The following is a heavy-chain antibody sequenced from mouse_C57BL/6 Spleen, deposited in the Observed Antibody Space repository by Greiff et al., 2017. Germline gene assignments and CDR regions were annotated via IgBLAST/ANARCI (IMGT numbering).Heavy chain of an antibody. CDR3: ARLTTVVATNYYAMDY. D-gene: IGHD1-1*01. CDR2: INPNYGTT. V-gene: IGHV1-39*01. Sequence: VHVKQSGPELVKPGASVKISCKASGYSFTDYNMNWVKQSNGKSLEWIGVINPNYGTTSYNQKFKGKATLTVDQSSSTAYMQLNSLTSEDSAVYYCARLTTVVATNYYAMDYWGQGTSVTVSS. J-gene: IGHJ4*01. CDR1: GYSFTDYN.